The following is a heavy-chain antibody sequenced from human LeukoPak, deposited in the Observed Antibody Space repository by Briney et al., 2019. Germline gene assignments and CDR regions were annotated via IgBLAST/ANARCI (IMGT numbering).Heavy chain of an antibody. CDR1: GFRFDDYA. CDR3: TKRARMGIAAAGDGFHI. J-gene: IGHJ3*02. CDR2: ISWDSAAI. D-gene: IGHD6-13*01. V-gene: IGHV3-9*01. Sequence: GGSLRLSCAASGFRFDDYAMHWVRQAPGKGLEWVSGISWDSAAIGYADSVRGRFTLSRDNAENSLFLQMSSLRVEDTALYYCTKRARMGIAAAGDGFHIWGQGTMVTVSS.